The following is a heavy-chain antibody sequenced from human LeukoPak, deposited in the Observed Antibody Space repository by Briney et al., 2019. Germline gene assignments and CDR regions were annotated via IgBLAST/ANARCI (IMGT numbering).Heavy chain of an antibody. D-gene: IGHD4-17*01. CDR3: ARSYGDGRLYYMDV. Sequence: PGGSLRLSCAASGFTVRSNYMSWVRQAPGKGLEWVSVIYSGGSTYYADSVKGRFTISRDNSKNTLYLQMNSLRAEDTAVYYCARSYGDGRLYYMDVWGKGTTVTVSS. V-gene: IGHV3-53*01. CDR1: GFTVRSNY. CDR2: IYSGGST. J-gene: IGHJ6*03.